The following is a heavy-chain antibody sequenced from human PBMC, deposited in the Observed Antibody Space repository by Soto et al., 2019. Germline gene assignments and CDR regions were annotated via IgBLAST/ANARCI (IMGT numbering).Heavy chain of an antibody. CDR2: ISSSSTV. J-gene: IGHJ4*02. CDR3: ARERGSGWTFDY. CDR1: GFTFSTYS. V-gene: IGHV3-48*01. Sequence: GGSLRLSCAASGFTFSTYSMNWVRQAPGKGLEWVSSISSSSTVYYADSVKGRFTISRDNVQNSLYLQMHSLRAEDAAVYYCARERGSGWTFDYWGQGTLVTVSS. D-gene: IGHD6-19*01.